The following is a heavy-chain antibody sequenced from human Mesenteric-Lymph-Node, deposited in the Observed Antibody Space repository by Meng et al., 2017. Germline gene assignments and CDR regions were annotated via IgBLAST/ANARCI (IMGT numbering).Heavy chain of an antibody. V-gene: IGHV4-4*02. CDR2: IYHSGAT. D-gene: IGHD5-18*01. J-gene: IGHJ4*02. Sequence: SETLSLTCTVSGDSISSRNWWTWVRQPPGKGLEWIGEIYHSGATNFSPSLQSRVTMSVDMSRNQFSLELSSVTAADTAVYYCARLQGYSYGSDFDYWGQGTLVTVSS. CDR3: ARLQGYSYGSDFDY. CDR1: GDSISSRNW.